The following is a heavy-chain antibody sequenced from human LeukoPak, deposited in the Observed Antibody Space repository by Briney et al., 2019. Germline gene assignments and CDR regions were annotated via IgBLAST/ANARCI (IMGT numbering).Heavy chain of an antibody. D-gene: IGHD3-3*01. Sequence: GASVKVSCKASGYTFTGYYMHWVRQAPGQGLEWMGWINPNSGGTNYAQKFQGRVTMTRDTSISTAYMELSRLRSDDTAVYYCARDGSGYSRSELYYYYYYMDVWGKGTTVTVSS. J-gene: IGHJ6*03. V-gene: IGHV1-2*02. CDR1: GYTFTGYY. CDR3: ARDGSGYSRSELYYYYYYMDV. CDR2: INPNSGGT.